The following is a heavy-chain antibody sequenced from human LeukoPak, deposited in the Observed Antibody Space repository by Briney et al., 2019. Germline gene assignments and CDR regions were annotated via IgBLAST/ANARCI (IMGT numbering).Heavy chain of an antibody. J-gene: IGHJ6*02. D-gene: IGHD3-22*01. V-gene: IGHV3-9*01. CDR1: GFTFDDYA. Sequence: GGSLRLSCAASGFTFDDYAMHWVRQAPGKGLEWVSGISWNSGSIGYADSVKGRFTISRDNAKNSLYLQMNSLRAEDTALYYCAKGPPYYYDSSGYSGMDVWGQGTTVTVSS. CDR2: ISWNSGSI. CDR3: AKGPPYYYDSSGYSGMDV.